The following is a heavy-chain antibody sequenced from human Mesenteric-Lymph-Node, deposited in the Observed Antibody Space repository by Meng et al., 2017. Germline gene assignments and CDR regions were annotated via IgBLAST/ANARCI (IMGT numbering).Heavy chain of an antibody. D-gene: IGHD4-17*01. CDR3: ARAYGDYDEGHTRFDF. J-gene: IGHJ4*02. Sequence: SVKVSCKASGGTFSTYAISWLRQAPGQGLEWMGGIVPIFRTANYAQKFQGRVTITADKSTSTVYMELTSLRSEDTAVYYCARAYGDYDEGHTRFDFWGQGTLVTSPQ. CDR1: GGTFSTYA. CDR2: IVPIFRTA. V-gene: IGHV1-69*06.